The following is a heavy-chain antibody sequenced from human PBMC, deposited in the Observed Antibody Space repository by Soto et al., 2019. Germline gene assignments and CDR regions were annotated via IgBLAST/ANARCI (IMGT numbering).Heavy chain of an antibody. CDR2: ISYDGSNK. CDR3: AKDVDYYDCSGYYYDYYYYGMDV. Sequence: GGSLRLSCAASGFTFSSYGMHWVRQAPGKGQEWVAVISYDGSNKYYADSVKCRFAISRDNSKNTLYLQINSLRAEDTAVYYYAKDVDYYDCSGYYYDYYYYGMDVWGQGTTVTVSS. J-gene: IGHJ6*02. V-gene: IGHV3-30*18. D-gene: IGHD3-22*01. CDR1: GFTFSSYG.